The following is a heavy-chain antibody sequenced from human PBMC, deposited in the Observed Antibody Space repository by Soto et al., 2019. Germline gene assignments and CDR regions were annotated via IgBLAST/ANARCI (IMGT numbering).Heavy chain of an antibody. V-gene: IGHV1-2*04. CDR2: INPNSGGT. D-gene: IGHD3-22*01. J-gene: IGHJ3*02. CDR1: GYTFTGYY. CDR3: ARDVTDYYDSTPKGAFDI. Sequence: ASVKVSCKASGYTFTGYYMHWVRQAPGQGLEWMGWINPNSGGTNYAQKFQGWVTMTRDTSISTAYMELSRLRSDDTAVYYCARDVTDYYDSTPKGAFDIWGQGTMVTVSS.